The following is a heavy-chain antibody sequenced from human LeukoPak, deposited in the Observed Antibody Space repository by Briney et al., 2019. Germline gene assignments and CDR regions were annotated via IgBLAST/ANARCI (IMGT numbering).Heavy chain of an antibody. CDR1: GFTFSDYY. D-gene: IGHD2-21*02. V-gene: IGHV3-11*01. CDR2: IGSSGSTI. CDR3: ARATCGGDCYWKYNWFDP. J-gene: IGHJ5*02. Sequence: PGGSLRLSCAASGFTFSDYYMSWIRQAPGKGLEWVSYIGSSGSTIYYADSVKGRFTISRDNAKNSLYLQMNSLRAEDTAVYYCARATCGGDCYWKYNWFDPWGQGTLVTVSS.